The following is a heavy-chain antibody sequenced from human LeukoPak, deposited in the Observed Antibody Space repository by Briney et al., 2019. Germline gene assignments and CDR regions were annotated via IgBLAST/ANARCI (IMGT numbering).Heavy chain of an antibody. V-gene: IGHV4-34*01. CDR3: ARLTFGGYSSFYYYYYMDV. CDR2: INHSGST. D-gene: IGHD3-22*01. J-gene: IGHJ6*03. Sequence: SSETLSLTCTVSGGSISSYYWSWIRQPPGKGLEWIGEINHSGSTNYNPSLKSRVTISVDTSKNQFSLKLSSVTAADTAVYYCARLTFGGYSSFYYYYYMDVWGKGTTVTVSS. CDR1: GGSISSYY.